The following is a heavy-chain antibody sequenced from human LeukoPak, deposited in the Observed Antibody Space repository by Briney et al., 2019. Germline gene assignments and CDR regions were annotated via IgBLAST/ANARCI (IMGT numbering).Heavy chain of an antibody. CDR2: IIPIFGTA. Sequence: ASVKVSCKASGGTFSSHAISWVRQAPGQGLEWMGGIIPIFGTANYAQKFQGRVTITTDESTSTAYMELSSLRSEDTAVYYCAGANRYSSNAWGDCYYYMDVWGKGTTVTVSS. J-gene: IGHJ6*03. CDR3: AGANRYSSNAWGDCYYYMDV. CDR1: GGTFSSHA. D-gene: IGHD6-13*01. V-gene: IGHV1-69*05.